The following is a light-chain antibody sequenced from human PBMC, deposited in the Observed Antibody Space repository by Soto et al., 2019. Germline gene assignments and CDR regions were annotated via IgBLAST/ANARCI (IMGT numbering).Light chain of an antibody. CDR3: QSYDSSLSVV. CDR1: SSNIGAGYD. V-gene: IGLV1-40*01. Sequence: QLVLTQPPSVSGAPGQRVTISCTGSSSNIGAGYDVHWYQQFPGAAPKLLIFGNSNRPSGVPDRFSGSKSGTSASLAITGLQAEDEADYYCQSYDSSLSVVFGGGTQLTVL. J-gene: IGLJ2*01. CDR2: GNS.